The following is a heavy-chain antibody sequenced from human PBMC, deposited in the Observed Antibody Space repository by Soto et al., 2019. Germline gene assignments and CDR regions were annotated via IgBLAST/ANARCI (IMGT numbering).Heavy chain of an antibody. J-gene: IGHJ5*02. Sequence: KASETLSLTCAVSGVSIISGDYLWRWMRQPLVKGLEWIGYITGTGSTYSKLALKRRVTVSGDRSKNQLSLELTSLTGADAAGYYCAIAITGVVVAAEVHKWFHPWSQGTLVTVSS. CDR1: GVSIISGDYL. CDR2: ITGTGST. V-gene: IGHV4-30-2*01. D-gene: IGHD2-15*01. CDR3: AIAITGVVVAAEVHKWFHP.